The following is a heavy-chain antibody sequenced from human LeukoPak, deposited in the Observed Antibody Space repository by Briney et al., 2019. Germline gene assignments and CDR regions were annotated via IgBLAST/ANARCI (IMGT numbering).Heavy chain of an antibody. CDR1: GFTFSSYG. CDR3: ARGSSADKY. V-gene: IGHV3-23*01. D-gene: IGHD6-25*01. Sequence: GGSLRLSCAASGFTFSSYGMSWVRQAPGKGLQWVSAITATADVTYYTDAVKGRFIISRDNSKNTLYLQMNSLRVDDTAMYYCARGSSADKYWGQGTLVAVSS. J-gene: IGHJ4*02. CDR2: ITATADVT.